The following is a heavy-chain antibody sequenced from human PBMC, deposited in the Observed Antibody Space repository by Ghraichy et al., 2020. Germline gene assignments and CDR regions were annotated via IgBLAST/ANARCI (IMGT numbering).Heavy chain of an antibody. Sequence: ASVKVSCKASGYTFTSYDINWVRQATGQGLEWMGWMNPNSGNTGYAQKFQGRVTMTRNTSISTAYMELSSLRSEDTAVYYCASPIAVAGRNSGAFDIWGQGTMVTVSS. V-gene: IGHV1-8*01. D-gene: IGHD6-19*01. J-gene: IGHJ3*02. CDR3: ASPIAVAGRNSGAFDI. CDR2: MNPNSGNT. CDR1: GYTFTSYD.